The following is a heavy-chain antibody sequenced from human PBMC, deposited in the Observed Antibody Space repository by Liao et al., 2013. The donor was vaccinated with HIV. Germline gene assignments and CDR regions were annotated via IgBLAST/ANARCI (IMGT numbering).Heavy chain of an antibody. CDR2: IYTAGNT. V-gene: IGHV4-61*02. D-gene: IGHD2-8*01. CDR3: ARDQRNGLTPHFDY. J-gene: IGHJ4*02. Sequence: QVQLQESGPGLVKPSQTLSLTCTVSNGSISNGYYYWAWIRQPAGKGLEWLGRIYTAGNTKYNPSLKSRLTISVDRSKNQFTLQLSSVTAADTAVYYCARDQRNGLTPHFDYWGRGNPWSPSPQ. CDR1: NGSISNGYYY.